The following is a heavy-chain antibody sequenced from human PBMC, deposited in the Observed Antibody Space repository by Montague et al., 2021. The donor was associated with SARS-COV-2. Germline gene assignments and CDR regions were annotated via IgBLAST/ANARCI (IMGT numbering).Heavy chain of an antibody. V-gene: IGHV4-59*01. D-gene: IGHD3-3*01. Sequence: SETLSLTCTVSGGSISSYYWSWIWQPPGKGLEWIGYIYYSGSTNYNPSLKSRVTISVDTSKNQFSLKLSSVTAADTAVYYCARSRRITIFGVGLSNYYGMDVWGQGTTVTVSS. CDR3: ARSRRITIFGVGLSNYYGMDV. CDR2: IYYSGST. J-gene: IGHJ6*02. CDR1: GGSISSYY.